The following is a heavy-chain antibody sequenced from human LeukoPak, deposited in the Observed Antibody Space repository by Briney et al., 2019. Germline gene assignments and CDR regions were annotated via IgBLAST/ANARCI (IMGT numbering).Heavy chain of an antibody. V-gene: IGHV3-23*01. Sequence: GGSLRLSCAASGFPFSSYTMTWGRRPPGKGLEWVSAISASGDSTYYADSVKGRFTISRDNSKNTLYLQMDSLRAEDTALYCCVKGGHFDYWGQGALVTVSS. CDR3: VKGGHFDY. CDR2: ISASGDST. J-gene: IGHJ4*02. CDR1: GFPFSSYT.